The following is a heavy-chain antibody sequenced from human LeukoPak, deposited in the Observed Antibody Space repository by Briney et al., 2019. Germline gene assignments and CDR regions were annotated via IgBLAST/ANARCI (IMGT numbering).Heavy chain of an antibody. D-gene: IGHD2-15*01. J-gene: IGHJ4*02. CDR2: IHPGDSDI. CDR3: ARPGGGGYCSGGSCYSFDY. V-gene: IGHV5-51*01. Sequence: GESLKISCKGSGYTFSSYWIGWVRQMPGKGLEWMGIIHPGDSDIRYSPSFQGQVTISADKSISTAYLQWTSLSPSDTAMYYCARPGGGGYCSGGSCYSFDYWGQGTLVTVSS. CDR1: GYTFSSYW.